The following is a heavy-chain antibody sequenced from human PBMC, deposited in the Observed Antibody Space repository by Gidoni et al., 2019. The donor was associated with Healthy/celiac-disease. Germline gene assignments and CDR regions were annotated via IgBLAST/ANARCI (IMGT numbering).Heavy chain of an antibody. CDR2: LNPSGGST. J-gene: IGHJ6*02. Sequence: QVQLVQSGAEGKKPGASVQVSWKAYGYTFTSYYMHWLRQAPGQGLEWMGILNPSGGSTSYAHKFQGRVTMTRDTSTSTFYMERSSLRSEDTAVYYCATPNRIAAAGHNSPDYYYGMDVWGQGTTVTVSS. V-gene: IGHV1-46*01. D-gene: IGHD6-13*01. CDR1: GYTFTSYY. CDR3: ATPNRIAAAGHNSPDYYYGMDV.